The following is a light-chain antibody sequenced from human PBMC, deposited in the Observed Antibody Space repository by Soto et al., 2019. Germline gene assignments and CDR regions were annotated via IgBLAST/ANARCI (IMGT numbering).Light chain of an antibody. J-gene: IGKJ5*01. V-gene: IGKV2D-29*02. CDR1: HSLLHITGETF. CDR3: MPSTQLPPT. Sequence: VVMTQSPLCLSVTPGQPSSISGSSSHSLLHITGETFLFWYLQKPGQSPQLLIYEVYTRVYGVTDRFSGSGSGTDFTLEISRVETDDVGIYYCMPSTQLPPTFGQGTRLDIK. CDR2: EVY.